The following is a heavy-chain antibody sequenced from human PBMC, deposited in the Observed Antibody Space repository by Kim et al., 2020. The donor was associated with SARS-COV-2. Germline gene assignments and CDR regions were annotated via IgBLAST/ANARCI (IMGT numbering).Heavy chain of an antibody. D-gene: IGHD3-22*01. CDR2: ISYDGSNK. V-gene: IGHV3-30*18. CDR1: GFTFSSYG. J-gene: IGHJ6*02. CDR3: AKKRIYYDSSGYYRNYYYYGMDV. Sequence: GGSLRLSCAASGFTFSSYGMHWVRQAPGKGLEWVAVISYDGSNKYYADSVKGRFTISRDNSKNTLYLQMNSLRAEDTAVYYCAKKRIYYDSSGYYRNYYYYGMDVWGQGTTVTVSS.